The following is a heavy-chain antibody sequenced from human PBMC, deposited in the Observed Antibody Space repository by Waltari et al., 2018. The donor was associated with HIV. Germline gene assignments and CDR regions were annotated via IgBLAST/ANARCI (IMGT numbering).Heavy chain of an antibody. D-gene: IGHD4-17*01. CDR1: GLPFDDSA. Sequence: EVQLVESGGGLVQPGRSLRLPCAASGLPFDDSALHWARQAPGKGLEWVSGISWNSGTIGYADSVKGRFTISRDNAKNSLYLQMNSLRAEDTALYYCAKDKRSGYGGNSVWYFDLWGRGTLVTVSS. CDR2: ISWNSGTI. V-gene: IGHV3-9*01. CDR3: AKDKRSGYGGNSVWYFDL. J-gene: IGHJ2*01.